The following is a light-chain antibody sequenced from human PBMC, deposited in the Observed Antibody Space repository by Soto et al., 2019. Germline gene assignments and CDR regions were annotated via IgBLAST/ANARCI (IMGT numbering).Light chain of an antibody. CDR2: GAS. J-gene: IGKJ3*01. CDR3: QQYGSSPTT. CDR1: QSVSSSY. Sequence: EIVLTQAPGTLSLSRGERATLSCRASQSVSSSYLAWYQQKPGQAPRLLIYGASSRATGIPDRFSGSGSGTDFTLTISRLEPEDFAVYYCQQYGSSPTTFGPGTKVDIK. V-gene: IGKV3-20*01.